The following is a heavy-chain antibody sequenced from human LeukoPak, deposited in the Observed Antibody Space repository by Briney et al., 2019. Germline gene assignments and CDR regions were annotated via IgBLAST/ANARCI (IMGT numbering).Heavy chain of an antibody. J-gene: IGHJ4*02. CDR3: ARDRLTYNWNDVGPFDY. D-gene: IGHD1-1*01. CDR2: ISSSSSTI. Sequence: PGGSLRLSCAAPGFPFSSYSMNWVRQAPGKGLEWVSFISSSSSTIYYADSVKGRFTISRDNAKNSLYLQMNSLRAEDTAVYYCARDRLTYNWNDVGPFDYWGQGTLVTVSS. V-gene: IGHV3-48*01. CDR1: GFPFSSYS.